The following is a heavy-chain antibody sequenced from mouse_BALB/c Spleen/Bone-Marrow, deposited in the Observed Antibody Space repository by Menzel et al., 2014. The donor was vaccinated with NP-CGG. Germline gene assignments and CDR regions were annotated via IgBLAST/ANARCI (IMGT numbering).Heavy chain of an antibody. V-gene: IGHV1S135*01. J-gene: IGHJ3*01. CDR3: ARIGIGNIGGAY. CDR1: GYAFTSYN. D-gene: IGHD4-1*01. Sequence: VQLKESGPELVKPGASVKVSCKASGYAFTSYNMYWVKQSHGKSLEWIGYIDPYNGGTSYNQKFKGKATLTVDKSSSTAYVHLNSLTSEDSAVYYCARIGIGNIGGAYWGQGTLVTVSA. CDR2: IDPYNGGT.